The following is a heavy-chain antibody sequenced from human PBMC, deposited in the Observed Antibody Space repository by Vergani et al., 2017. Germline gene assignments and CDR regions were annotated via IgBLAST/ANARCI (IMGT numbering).Heavy chain of an antibody. V-gene: IGHV1-46*01. CDR1: GYTFTSYY. CDR2: INPSGGST. CDR3: ARAPDIVLMVYATTALVFDY. J-gene: IGHJ4*02. Sequence: QVQLVQSGAEVKKPGASVKVSCKASGYTFTSYYMHWVRQAPGQGLEWKGIINPSGGSTRYAQKFQGRVTMTRDTSTSTVYMELSSLRSEDTAVYYCARAPDIVLMVYATTALVFDYGGQGTLVTVSS. D-gene: IGHD2-8*01.